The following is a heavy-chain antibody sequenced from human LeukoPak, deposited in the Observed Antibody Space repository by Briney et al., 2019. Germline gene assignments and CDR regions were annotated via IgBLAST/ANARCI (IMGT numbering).Heavy chain of an antibody. D-gene: IGHD2-21*01. CDR2: MNPNSGNT. Sequence: ASVTVSCKASGYTFTSYDINWVRQATGQGLEWMGWMNPNSGNTGYAQKFQGRVTMTRNTSISTAYMELSSLGSEDTGVYYCARGSKLWSVAVDYWGQGTLVTVSS. CDR3: ARGSKLWSVAVDY. J-gene: IGHJ4*02. V-gene: IGHV1-8*01. CDR1: GYTFTSYD.